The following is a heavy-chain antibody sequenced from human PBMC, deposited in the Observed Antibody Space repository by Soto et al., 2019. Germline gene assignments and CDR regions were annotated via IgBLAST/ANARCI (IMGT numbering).Heavy chain of an antibody. D-gene: IGHD6-13*01. CDR1: GFTFSSYG. V-gene: IGHV3-30*03. CDR2: ISYDGSNK. CDR3: GAIAAAGIAWVDY. Sequence: GVSLRLSCAASGFTFSSYGMHWVRQAPGKGLEWVAVISYDGSNKYYADSVKGRFTISRDNSKNTLYLQMNSLRAEDTAVYYCGAIAAAGIAWVDYWGQGTLVTVSS. J-gene: IGHJ4*02.